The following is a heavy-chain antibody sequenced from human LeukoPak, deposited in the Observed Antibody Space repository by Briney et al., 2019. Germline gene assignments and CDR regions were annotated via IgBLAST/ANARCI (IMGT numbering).Heavy chain of an antibody. V-gene: IGHV1-8*01. D-gene: IGHD6-6*01. Sequence: ASVKVSCKASGYTFTSYDINWVRQATGQGLEWMGWMNPNSGSTGYAQKFQGRVTMTRNTSISTAYMELSSLRSEDTAVYYCAREPSSSYYYGMDVWGQGTTVTVSS. CDR3: AREPSSSYYYGMDV. J-gene: IGHJ6*02. CDR2: MNPNSGST. CDR1: GYTFTSYD.